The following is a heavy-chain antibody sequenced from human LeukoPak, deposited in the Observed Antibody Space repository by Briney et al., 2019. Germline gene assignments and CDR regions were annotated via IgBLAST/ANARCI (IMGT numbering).Heavy chain of an antibody. J-gene: IGHJ3*02. V-gene: IGHV3-21*01. CDR1: GFTFSSYS. CDR2: ISSSSSYI. Sequence: GGSLRLSCAASGFTFSSYSMNWVRQAPGKGLEWVSSISSSSSYIYYADSVKGRLTISRDNAKNSLYLQMNSLRAEDTAVYYCARDRYCSSTSCYRDAFDIWGQGTMVTVSS. D-gene: IGHD2-2*02. CDR3: ARDRYCSSTSCYRDAFDI.